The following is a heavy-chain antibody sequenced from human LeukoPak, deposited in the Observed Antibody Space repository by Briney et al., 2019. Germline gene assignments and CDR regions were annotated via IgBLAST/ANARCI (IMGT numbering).Heavy chain of an antibody. J-gene: IGHJ4*02. CDR1: GFTFSTYA. D-gene: IGHD3-9*01. CDR2: ISGSGGGT. CDR3: AKSLTGYFRGFDC. Sequence: PGGSLRLSCAASGFTFSTYAMSWVSQAPGKGLGWASAISGSGGGTFYANSLKGRFTISRDNSRDTLYLQMNSLRAEDTAVYYCAKSLTGYFRGFDCWGQGTLVTVSS. V-gene: IGHV3-23*01.